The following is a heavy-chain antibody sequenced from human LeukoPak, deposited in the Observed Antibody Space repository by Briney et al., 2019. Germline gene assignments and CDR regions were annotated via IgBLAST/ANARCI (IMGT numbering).Heavy chain of an antibody. D-gene: IGHD2-2*01. CDR1: RGSTSSSSYY. J-gene: IGHJ4*02. Sequence: SETLSLTCTVSRGSTSSSSYYWGWIRRPPGRRLEWIGTIYYSGTTYYNPSLRSRVTMSVDTSRDRFSLSLSFVTAADTAVYYCARRPIVVVPAASHYFDYWGQGILVAVSS. V-gene: IGHV4-39*01. CDR3: ARRPIVVVPAASHYFDY. CDR2: IYYSGTT.